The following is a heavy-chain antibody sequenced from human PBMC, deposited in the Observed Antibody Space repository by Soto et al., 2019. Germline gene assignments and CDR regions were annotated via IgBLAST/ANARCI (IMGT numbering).Heavy chain of an antibody. J-gene: IGHJ4*02. Sequence: CAPAAISLRSYAMNWVRQAPGKGLDRVSAISGSGGSTYYADSVKGRFIISRDNSKHTRYLQMNRLGAEDTAVYHCANKPLYFDSSGFSTGYFDSLGQGTQGTVCS. D-gene: IGHD3-22*01. CDR3: ANKPLYFDSSGFSTGYFDS. CDR1: AISLRSYA. V-gene: IGHV3-23*01. CDR2: ISGSGGST.